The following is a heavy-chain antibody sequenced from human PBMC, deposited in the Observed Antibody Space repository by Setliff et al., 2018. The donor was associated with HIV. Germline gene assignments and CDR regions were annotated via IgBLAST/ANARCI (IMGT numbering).Heavy chain of an antibody. Sequence: SVKVSCKASGGTFSSYAINWVRQAPGQGLEWMGGIIPILGISNYAQKFQGRVTMTTDESTRTAYMELSSLRSEDTAVYYCATRIREGHRGYGYFDFWGQGTLVTVSS. J-gene: IGHJ4*02. CDR1: GGTFSSYA. D-gene: IGHD5-12*01. CDR2: IIPILGIS. CDR3: ATRIREGHRGYGYFDF. V-gene: IGHV1-69*10.